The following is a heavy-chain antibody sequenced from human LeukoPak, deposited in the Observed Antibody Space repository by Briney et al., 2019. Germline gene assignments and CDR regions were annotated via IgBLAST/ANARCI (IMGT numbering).Heavy chain of an antibody. V-gene: IGHV3-23*01. Sequence: GGSLRLSCAASGFTFSSYAMSWVRQAPGKGLEWVSAISGSGGSTYYADSVKGRFTIYRDNSKNTLYMQMKRLRDEEMDVYYCAKEVFRSFVPRMAVDYWGQGTLVTVSS. D-gene: IGHD2-8*01. CDR1: GFTFSSYA. CDR2: ISGSGGST. J-gene: IGHJ4*02. CDR3: AKEVFRSFVPRMAVDY.